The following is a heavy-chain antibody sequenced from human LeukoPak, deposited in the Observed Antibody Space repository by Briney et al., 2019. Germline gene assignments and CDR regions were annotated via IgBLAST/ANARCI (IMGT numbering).Heavy chain of an antibody. V-gene: IGHV4-39*07. Sequence: PSETLSLTCTVSGGSISTITYYWGWIRQPPGKGLEWVGHMYYRGNTFYNPSLKSRVTISVDTSKNQFSLKLSSVTAADTAVYYCARVPTWGSIERVRRDAFDIWGQGTMVTVSS. J-gene: IGHJ3*02. CDR2: MYYRGNT. D-gene: IGHD3-16*01. CDR1: GGSISTITYY. CDR3: ARVPTWGSIERVRRDAFDI.